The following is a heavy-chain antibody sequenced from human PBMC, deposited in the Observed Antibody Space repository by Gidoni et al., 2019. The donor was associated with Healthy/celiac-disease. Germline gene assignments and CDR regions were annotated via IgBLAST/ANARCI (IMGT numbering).Heavy chain of an antibody. J-gene: IGHJ6*02. Sequence: QVQLVQSGSELKKPGASVKVSCKASGYTFTSYAMNWVRQAPGQGLEWMGWINTNTGTPTYAQGFTGRFVFSLDTSVSTAYLQICSLKAEDTAVYYCARVGGDCSGGSCYSVLYYYYGMDVWGQGTTVTVSS. CDR1: GYTFTSYA. CDR3: ARVGGDCSGGSCYSVLYYYYGMDV. CDR2: INTNTGTP. D-gene: IGHD2-15*01. V-gene: IGHV7-4-1*01.